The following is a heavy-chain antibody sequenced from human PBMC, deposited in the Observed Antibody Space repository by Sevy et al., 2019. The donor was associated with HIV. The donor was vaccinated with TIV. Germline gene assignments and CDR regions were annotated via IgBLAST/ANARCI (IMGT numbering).Heavy chain of an antibody. CDR2: IRSKAYGGTT. D-gene: IGHD4-4*01. V-gene: IGHV3-49*03. Sequence: GGSLRLSCTASGFTFGDYAMSWFRQAPGKGLEWVGFIRSKAYGGTTEYAASVKGRFTISRDDSKSIAYLQMNSLKTEDTAVYYCTRVEGTVTTPCGGYYYGMDVWGQGTTVTVSS. CDR1: GFTFGDYA. J-gene: IGHJ6*02. CDR3: TRVEGTVTTPCGGYYYGMDV.